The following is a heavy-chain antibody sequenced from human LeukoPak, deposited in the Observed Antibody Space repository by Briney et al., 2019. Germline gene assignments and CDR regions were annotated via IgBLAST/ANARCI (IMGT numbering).Heavy chain of an antibody. CDR1: GFTFSSYA. CDR2: ISGSGGST. J-gene: IGHJ4*02. Sequence: PGGSLRLSCAASGFTFSSYAMSWVRQAPGKGLEWVSAISGSGGSTYYADSVKGRFTISRDNSKNTLYLQMSSLRAEDTAVYYCAKDMTAVTQSPDFDYWGQGTLVAVSS. V-gene: IGHV3-23*01. D-gene: IGHD4-17*01. CDR3: AKDMTAVTQSPDFDY.